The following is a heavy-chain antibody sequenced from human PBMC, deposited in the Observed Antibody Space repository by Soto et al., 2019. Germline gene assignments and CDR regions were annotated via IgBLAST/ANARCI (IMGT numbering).Heavy chain of an antibody. CDR2: INHSGST. J-gene: IGHJ4*02. V-gene: IGHV4-34*01. Sequence: SETLSLICAVSGGSVSSYSWIWVRQPPGKGLEWIGEINHSGSTIYNPSLKSRVTISLDTSENQFSLKVNSVTAADTAFYYCAKGSSWYLGPPFDYWGQGTPVTVSS. D-gene: IGHD6-13*01. CDR1: GGSVSSYS. CDR3: AKGSSWYLGPPFDY.